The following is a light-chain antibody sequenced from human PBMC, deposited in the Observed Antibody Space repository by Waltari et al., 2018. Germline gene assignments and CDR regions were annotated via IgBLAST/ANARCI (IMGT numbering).Light chain of an antibody. V-gene: IGKV4-1*01. J-gene: IGKJ1*01. CDR1: QNILYNSNNKNY. CDR3: QQFFGTPWT. CDR2: WAS. Sequence: DIVLTLSPDSLPVSLGVRAPLHCHSSQNILYNSNNKNYLAWYQQKPGQPPKLLIYWASTRQFGVPERFSGSGSGTDFTLTISSLQAEDVAVYYCQQFFGTPWTFGQGTKVEIK.